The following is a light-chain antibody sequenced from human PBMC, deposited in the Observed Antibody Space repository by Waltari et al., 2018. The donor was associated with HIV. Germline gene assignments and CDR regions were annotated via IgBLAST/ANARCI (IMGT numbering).Light chain of an antibody. Sequence: QSALTQPASVSGSPGQSITISCTGTRSDVGDYNFVAWYQQHPDNAPKLIIFDVSDRPSGVSTRFSGSKSGNTASLTISGLQTEDEADYYCASWDGGLSGFVFGTGTKVTVL. CDR1: RSDVGDYNF. V-gene: IGLV2-14*03. CDR3: ASWDGGLSGFV. CDR2: DVS. J-gene: IGLJ1*01.